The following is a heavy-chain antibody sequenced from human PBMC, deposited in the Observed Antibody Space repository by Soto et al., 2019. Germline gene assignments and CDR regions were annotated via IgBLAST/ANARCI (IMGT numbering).Heavy chain of an antibody. CDR1: GDSFSSDDYY. CDR2: ISHRVDT. V-gene: IGHV4-30-4*01. J-gene: IGHJ4*02. CDR3: ARVAGVAYCGGDCYHFDY. D-gene: IGHD2-21*02. Sequence: PSETLSLTCTVSGDSFSSDDYYWSWIRQPPGKGLEWIGYISHRVDTYYSPSLKSRVTMSIDTSKNQFSLNVSSVTAADTAVYYCARVAGVAYCGGDCYHFDYWGQGTLVTVSS.